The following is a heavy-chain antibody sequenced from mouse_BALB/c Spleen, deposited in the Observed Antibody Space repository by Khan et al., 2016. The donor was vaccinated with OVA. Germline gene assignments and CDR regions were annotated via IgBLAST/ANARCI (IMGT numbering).Heavy chain of an antibody. V-gene: IGHV3-8*02. CDR2: MIYSSNT. CDR1: GDSITSGY. D-gene: IGHD2-14*01. CDR3: ARSTYRYAFAY. Sequence: EVKLEESGPSLVKPSQTLSLTCSVTGDSITSGYWSWIRKFPGNKLEYMGYMIYSSNTYYNPSLKSRISITRHTSKNQYYLQLNSVTTEDTATYYCARSTYRYAFAYWGQGTLVTVSA. J-gene: IGHJ3*01.